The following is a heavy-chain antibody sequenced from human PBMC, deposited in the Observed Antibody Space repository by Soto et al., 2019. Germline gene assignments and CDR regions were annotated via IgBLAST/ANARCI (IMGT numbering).Heavy chain of an antibody. CDR3: ARDPGTTVTPHFDY. Sequence: QVQLVESGGGVVQPGRSLRLSCAASGFTFSSYAMHWVRQAPGKGLEWVAVISYDGSNKYYADSVKGRFTTSRDNSKNTLYLQMNSLRAEDTAVYYCARDPGTTVTPHFDYWGQGTLVTVSS. D-gene: IGHD4-17*01. CDR2: ISYDGSNK. CDR1: GFTFSSYA. V-gene: IGHV3-30-3*01. J-gene: IGHJ4*02.